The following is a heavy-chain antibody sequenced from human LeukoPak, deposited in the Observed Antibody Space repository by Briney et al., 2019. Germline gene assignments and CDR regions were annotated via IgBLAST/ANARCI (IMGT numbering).Heavy chain of an antibody. CDR2: ISSSSSTI. CDR1: GFTFSSYS. Sequence: GGSLRLSCAASGFTFSSYSMNWVRQAPAKGLEWVSYISSSSSTIYYADSVKGRFTISRDNAKNSLYLQMNSLRAEDTAVYYCARSLVPRLYYFDYWGQGTLVTVSS. J-gene: IGHJ4*02. V-gene: IGHV3-48*01. CDR3: ARSLVPRLYYFDY. D-gene: IGHD3-16*01.